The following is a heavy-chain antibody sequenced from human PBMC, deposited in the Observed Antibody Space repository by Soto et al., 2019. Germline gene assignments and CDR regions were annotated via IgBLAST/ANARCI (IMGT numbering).Heavy chain of an antibody. CDR1: GGSISSSNW. D-gene: IGHD6-19*01. CDR3: ARTAVAGTGAFDI. CDR2: IYHSGST. Sequence: SETLSLTCAVSGGSISSSNWWSWVRQPPGKGLEWIGEIYHSGSTNYNPPLKSRVTISVDKSKNQFSLKLSSVTAADTAVYYCARTAVAGTGAFDIWGQGTMVTVSS. V-gene: IGHV4-4*02. J-gene: IGHJ3*02.